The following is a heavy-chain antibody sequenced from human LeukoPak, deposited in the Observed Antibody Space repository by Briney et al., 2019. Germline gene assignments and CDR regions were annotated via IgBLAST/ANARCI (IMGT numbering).Heavy chain of an antibody. CDR3: ARDVGSYYRIVVVPAALELDY. J-gene: IGHJ4*02. CDR2: ISAYNGNT. Sequence: ASVKVSCKASGYTFTSYGISWVRQAPGQGLEWMGWISAYNGNTNYAQKLQGRVTMTTDTSTSTAYMELRSLRSDDTAVYYCARDVGSYYRIVVVPAALELDYWGQGTLVTVSS. CDR1: GYTFTSYG. V-gene: IGHV1-18*01. D-gene: IGHD2-2*01.